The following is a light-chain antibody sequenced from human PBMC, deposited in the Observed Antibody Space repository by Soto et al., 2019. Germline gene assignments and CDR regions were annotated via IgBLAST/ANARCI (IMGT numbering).Light chain of an antibody. J-gene: IGKJ4*01. CDR1: QGISSY. V-gene: IGKV1-9*01. CDR3: QQLNSYPLLT. Sequence: IQLTQSPSSLSASVGDRVTITCRASQGISSYLAWYQQKPGKAPKLLIYAASTSQSGVPSRFSGSGSGTDFTLTISSLQPEDFATYYCQQLNSYPLLTFGGGTKVEIK. CDR2: AAS.